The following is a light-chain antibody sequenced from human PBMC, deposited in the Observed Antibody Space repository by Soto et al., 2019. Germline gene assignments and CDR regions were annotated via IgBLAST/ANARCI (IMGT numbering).Light chain of an antibody. CDR1: RSVYRY. Sequence: EIGLTQSPGTLSLSPGERATLSCRASRSVYRYLAWYQQKPGQAPRLLIHDATDRATGVPVRSSGSGSGTDFTLTISSLEPEDFAVYYCQQRSNLPPLTFGGGTKVDIK. J-gene: IGKJ4*01. CDR2: DAT. CDR3: QQRSNLPPLT. V-gene: IGKV3-11*01.